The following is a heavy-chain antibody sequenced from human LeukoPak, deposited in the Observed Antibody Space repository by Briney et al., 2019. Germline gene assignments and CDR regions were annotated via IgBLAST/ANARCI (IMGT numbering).Heavy chain of an antibody. D-gene: IGHD6-13*01. CDR3: ARDVSSWSFGY. J-gene: IGHJ4*02. Sequence: GGSLRLSCAAPGFTVSSNYMSWVRQAPGKGLEWVSIIYSGGSTYYADSVKGRFTIFRDNSKNTLYLQMNSLRAEDTAVYYCARDVSSWSFGYWGQGTLVTVSS. CDR2: IYSGGST. V-gene: IGHV3-53*01. CDR1: GFTVSSNY.